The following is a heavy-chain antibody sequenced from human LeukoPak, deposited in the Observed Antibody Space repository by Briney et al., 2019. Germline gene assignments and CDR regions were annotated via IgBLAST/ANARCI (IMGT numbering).Heavy chain of an antibody. CDR2: IYYSGST. D-gene: IGHD3-10*01. V-gene: IGHV4-39*07. J-gene: IGHJ4*02. CDR1: GGSISSTYY. CDR3: ARKNYYGSRSYDY. Sequence: SETLFLTCTVSGGSISSTYYWGWIRQPPGKGLEWIGSIYYSGSTYYNPSLKSRVTMSVDTSKNQFSLKLSSVTAADTAVYYCARKNYYGSRSYDYWGQGTLVTVSS.